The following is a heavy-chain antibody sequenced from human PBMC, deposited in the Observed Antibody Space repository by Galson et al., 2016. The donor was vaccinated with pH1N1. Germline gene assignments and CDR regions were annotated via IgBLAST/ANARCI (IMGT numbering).Heavy chain of an antibody. Sequence: SLRLSCAASGFTFSSHWMRWVRQAPGKGLEWVANVKQDGSEKHYVDSVKGRFTTSRDNAKNSLYLQMNRLRAEDTAVYYCASWDNGWYNFFDYWGQGTLVTVSS. D-gene: IGHD6-19*01. J-gene: IGHJ4*02. CDR2: VKQDGSEK. V-gene: IGHV3-7*01. CDR1: GFTFSSHW. CDR3: ASWDNGWYNFFDY.